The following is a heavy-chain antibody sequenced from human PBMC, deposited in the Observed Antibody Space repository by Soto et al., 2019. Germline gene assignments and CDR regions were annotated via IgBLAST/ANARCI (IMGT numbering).Heavy chain of an antibody. V-gene: IGHV3-21*01. CDR3: ARDFPPPDY. CDR2: ISDSSSYI. J-gene: IGHJ4*02. Sequence: GGSLRLSCAASGFTFSSYGMNWVRQAPGKGLEWVSFISDSSSYIYYADSVKGRFTISRDNAKNSLYLQMNSLRVEDTAVYYCARDFPPPDYWGQGTLVTVSS. CDR1: GFTFSSYG.